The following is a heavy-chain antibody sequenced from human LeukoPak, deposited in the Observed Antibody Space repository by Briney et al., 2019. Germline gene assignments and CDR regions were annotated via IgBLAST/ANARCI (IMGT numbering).Heavy chain of an antibody. D-gene: IGHD5-18*01. J-gene: IGHJ4*02. CDR3: ARAVQNSRGWIQLWFSLPFDY. Sequence: KPSETLSLTCTISGGSISSNYWGWVRQPPGKGLEYIGYIYQSGNNNYNPSLKSRVTISVDTSKNQFSLKLSSVTAADTAVYYCARAVQNSRGWIQLWFSLPFDYWGQGTLVTVSS. CDR1: GGSISSNY. V-gene: IGHV4-59*12. CDR2: IYQSGNN.